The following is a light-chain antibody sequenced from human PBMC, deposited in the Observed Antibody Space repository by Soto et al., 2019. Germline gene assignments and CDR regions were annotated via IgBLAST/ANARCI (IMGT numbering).Light chain of an antibody. CDR3: QQRSNWPRT. Sequence: EIVLTQSPGTLSLSPGERATLSCRASQSVSSSYLAWYQQKPGQAPRLLIYGASSRATGIPDRFSGSGSGTDFTLTISSLEPEDFAVYYRQQRSNWPRTFGQGTKVDIK. CDR1: QSVSSSY. V-gene: IGKV3D-20*02. CDR2: GAS. J-gene: IGKJ1*01.